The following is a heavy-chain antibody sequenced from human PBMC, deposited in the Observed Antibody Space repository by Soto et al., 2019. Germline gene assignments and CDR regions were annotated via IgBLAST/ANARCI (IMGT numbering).Heavy chain of an antibody. D-gene: IGHD6-13*01. CDR3: ARDMAAADDAFDI. Sequence: PSETLSLTCTVSGGSISSGGYYWSWIRQHPGKGLEWIGYIYYSGSTYYNLSLKSRVTISVDTSKNQFSLKLSSVTAADTAVYYCARDMAAADDAFDIWGQGTMVTVSS. V-gene: IGHV4-31*03. J-gene: IGHJ3*02. CDR1: GGSISSGGYY. CDR2: IYYSGST.